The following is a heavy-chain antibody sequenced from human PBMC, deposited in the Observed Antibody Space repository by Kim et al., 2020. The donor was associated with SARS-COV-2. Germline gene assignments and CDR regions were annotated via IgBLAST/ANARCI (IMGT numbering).Heavy chain of an antibody. CDR3: AGLSTKGFDY. V-gene: IGHV4-39*01. J-gene: IGHJ4*02. Sequence: STDYTPSLNSRATISEDTSKKPFSLKLSSVTAADTAVYSCAGLSTKGFDYWGQGTLVTVSS. CDR2: ST.